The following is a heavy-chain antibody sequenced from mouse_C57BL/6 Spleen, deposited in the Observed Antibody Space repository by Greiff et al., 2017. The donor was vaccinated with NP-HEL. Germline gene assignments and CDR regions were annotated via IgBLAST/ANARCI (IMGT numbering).Heavy chain of an antibody. CDR2: ISYSGST. CDR1: GYSITSGYD. Sequence: EVNLVESGPGMVKPSQSLSLTCTVTGYSITSGYDWHWLRHFPGNKLEWMGYISYSGSTNYNPSLNSRISITHDTSKNHFFLKLNSVTTEDTATYYCARDSRYGIFAYWGQGTLVTVSA. J-gene: IGHJ3*01. D-gene: IGHD2-1*01. CDR3: ARDSRYGIFAY. V-gene: IGHV3-1*01.